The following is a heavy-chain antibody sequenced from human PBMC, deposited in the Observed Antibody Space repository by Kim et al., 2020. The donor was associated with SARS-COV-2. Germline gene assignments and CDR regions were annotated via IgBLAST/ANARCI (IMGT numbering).Heavy chain of an antibody. CDR2: ISGSGGST. CDR1: GFTFSSYA. J-gene: IGHJ6*02. CDR3: AKGQQYDILTGYSGSYYYYGMDV. Sequence: GGSLRLSCAASGFTFSSYAMSWVRQAPGKGLEWVSAISGSGGSTYYADSVKGRFTISRDNSKNTLYLQMNSLRAEDTAVYYCAKGQQYDILTGYSGSYYYYGMDVWGQGTTVTVSS. V-gene: IGHV3-23*01. D-gene: IGHD3-9*01.